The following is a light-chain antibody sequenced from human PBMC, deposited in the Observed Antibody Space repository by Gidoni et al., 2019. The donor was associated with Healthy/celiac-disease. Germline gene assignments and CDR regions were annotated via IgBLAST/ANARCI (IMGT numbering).Light chain of an antibody. J-gene: IGLJ2*01. Sequence: QSVLPQPPSVSGAPGPSVTISCTGSSSNIGAGYDVHWYQQLPGTAPKLLIYGNSNRPSGVPDRFSGSKSGTSASLAITGLQAEDEADYYCQSYDSSLSGSRVFGGGTKLTVL. CDR2: GNS. CDR1: SSNIGAGYD. V-gene: IGLV1-40*01. CDR3: QSYDSSLSGSRV.